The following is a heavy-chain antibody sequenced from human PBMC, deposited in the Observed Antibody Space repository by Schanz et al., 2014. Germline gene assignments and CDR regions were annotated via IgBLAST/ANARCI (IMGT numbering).Heavy chain of an antibody. D-gene: IGHD2-2*01. CDR3: AKDSTRIDIVLVPTAIDY. CDR2: MSYDGSIK. Sequence: QVQLVESGGGLVQPGGSLRLSCAASGFTFSSYGMHWVRQAPGKGLEWVAAMSYDGSIKYYGDSVKGRFTISRDNSKNTLYLHMNTLRSEDTAVYYCAKDSTRIDIVLVPTAIDYWGQGTLVTVSS. CDR1: GFTFSSYG. J-gene: IGHJ4*02. V-gene: IGHV3-30*18.